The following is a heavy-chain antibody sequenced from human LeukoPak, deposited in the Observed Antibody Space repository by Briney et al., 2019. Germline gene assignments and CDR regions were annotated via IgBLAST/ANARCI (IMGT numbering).Heavy chain of an antibody. CDR2: LSGSGGAT. CDR3: ALLARISVFDEMDFDY. J-gene: IGHJ4*02. V-gene: IGHV3-23*01. Sequence: GGSLRLSCAASGFTFNTHAMNWVRQAPGKGLEWVSGLSGSGGATYYAASVRGRFTISRDNSENTLYLEMNNLRVEDTAVYCCALLARISVFDEMDFDYWGRGSLVTVSS. D-gene: IGHD5-24*01. CDR1: GFTFNTHA.